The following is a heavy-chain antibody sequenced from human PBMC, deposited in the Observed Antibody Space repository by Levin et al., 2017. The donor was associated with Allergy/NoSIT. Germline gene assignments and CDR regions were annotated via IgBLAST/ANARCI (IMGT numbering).Heavy chain of an antibody. D-gene: IGHD3-16*02. CDR2: IKSKTDGGTT. Sequence: GGSLRLSCAASGFTFSNAWMSWVRQAPGKGLEWVGRIKSKTDGGTTDYAAPVKGRFTISRDDSKNTLYLQMNSLKTEDTAVYYCNTISDGYYFDYWGQGTLVTVSS. J-gene: IGHJ4*02. CDR3: NTISDGYYFDY. CDR1: GFTFSNAW. V-gene: IGHV3-15*01.